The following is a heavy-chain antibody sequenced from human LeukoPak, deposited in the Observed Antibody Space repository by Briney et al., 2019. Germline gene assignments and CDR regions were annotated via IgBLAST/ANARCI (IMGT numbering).Heavy chain of an antibody. D-gene: IGHD1-26*01. CDR2: IYSGGGT. Sequence: GGSLTLSCAVSEFTVSRNYMNWVRQAPGKGLEWVSLIYSGGGTEYADSVRGRSTISRDNSKNTLFLQMNSLRAEDTAVYYCARKTDTTVGGDYWGRGTLVTVSS. V-gene: IGHV3-53*01. CDR1: EFTVSRNY. J-gene: IGHJ4*02. CDR3: ARKTDTTVGGDY.